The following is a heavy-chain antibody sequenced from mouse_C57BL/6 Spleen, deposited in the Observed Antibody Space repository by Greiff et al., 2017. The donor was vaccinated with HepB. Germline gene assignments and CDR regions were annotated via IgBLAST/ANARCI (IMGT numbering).Heavy chain of an antibody. J-gene: IGHJ3*01. CDR2: IDPENGDT. Sequence: EVMLVESGAELVRPGASVKLSCTASGFNIKDDYMHWVKQRPEQGLEWIGWIDPENGDTEYASKFQGKATITADTSSNTAYLQLSSLTSEDTAVYYCTTGGSFAYWGQGTLVTVSA. CDR3: TTGGSFAY. V-gene: IGHV14-4*01. CDR1: GFNIKDDY.